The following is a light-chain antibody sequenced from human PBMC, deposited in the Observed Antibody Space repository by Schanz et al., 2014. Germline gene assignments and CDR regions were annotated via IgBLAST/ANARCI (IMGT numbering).Light chain of an antibody. V-gene: IGLV2-14*02. CDR1: SSDVGSYNL. J-gene: IGLJ2*01. Sequence: QSALTQPASVSGSPGQSITISCTGTSSDVGSYNLVSWYQHHPGKAPKLIISDVTRRPSGVPDRFSGSKSGTSASLAINGLLPEDEAVYHCAAWDDSKNGHVVFGGGTKLTVL. CDR2: DVT. CDR3: AAWDDSKNGHVV.